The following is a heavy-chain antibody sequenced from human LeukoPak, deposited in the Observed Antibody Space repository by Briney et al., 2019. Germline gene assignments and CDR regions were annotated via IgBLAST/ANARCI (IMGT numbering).Heavy chain of an antibody. V-gene: IGHV4-34*01. J-gene: IGHJ4*02. D-gene: IGHD3-10*01. CDR3: ARELDYYGSGSYFY. CDR1: GGTYRGYH. Sequence: SWTLSLTCAVYGGTYRGYHWSWIRQPPGRGLEWIGDINHSGSTNYNPSLKSRVAISVDTSKNQFSLKLSSVTAADTAVYYCARELDYYGSGSYFYWGQGTLVTVSS. CDR2: INHSGST.